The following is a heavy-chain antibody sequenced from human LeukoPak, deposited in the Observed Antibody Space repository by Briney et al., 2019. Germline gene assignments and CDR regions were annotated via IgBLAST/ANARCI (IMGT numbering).Heavy chain of an antibody. CDR1: GGSISSSSYY. CDR3: ARGLYLGANTGEAFDI. D-gene: IGHD1-26*01. J-gene: IGHJ3*02. Sequence: SETLSLTCTVSGGSISSSSYYWGWIRQPPGKGLEWIGYIYYGGSTNYNPSLKSRVTISVDTSKNQFSLKLSSVTAADTAVYYCARGLYLGANTGEAFDIWGQGTMVTVSS. V-gene: IGHV4-61*05. CDR2: IYYGGST.